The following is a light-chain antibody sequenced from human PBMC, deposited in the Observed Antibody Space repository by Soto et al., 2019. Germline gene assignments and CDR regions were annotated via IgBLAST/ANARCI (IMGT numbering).Light chain of an antibody. J-gene: IGKJ3*01. CDR3: QQASSFPFT. CDR1: QAISSW. Sequence: DIQMTQSPSSVSASVGDRVTLTCRASQAISSWLAWYQQKPGKAPKLLIYAASSLQSGVPSRFSGSGSGTDFTLTVSSLQPEDFATYYCQQASSFPFTFVPGTTVAIK. CDR2: AAS. V-gene: IGKV1-12*01.